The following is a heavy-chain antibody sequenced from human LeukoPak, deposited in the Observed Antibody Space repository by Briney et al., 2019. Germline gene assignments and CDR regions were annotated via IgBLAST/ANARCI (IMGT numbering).Heavy chain of an antibody. V-gene: IGHV1-69*06. Sequence: SVKVSCKASGGTFSSYAISWVRQAPGQGLEWMGGIIPIFGTANYAQKFQGRVTITGDKSTSTAYMELSSLRSEDTAVYYCARGGVRGVINYYYYYMDVWGKGTTVTVSS. D-gene: IGHD3-10*01. J-gene: IGHJ6*03. CDR3: ARGGVRGVINYYYYYMDV. CDR1: GGTFSSYA. CDR2: IIPIFGTA.